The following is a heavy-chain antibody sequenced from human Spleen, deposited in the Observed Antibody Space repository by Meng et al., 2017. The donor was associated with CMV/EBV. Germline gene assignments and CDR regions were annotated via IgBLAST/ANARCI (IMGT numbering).Heavy chain of an antibody. D-gene: IGHD3/OR15-3a*01. CDR2: IYYSGST. V-gene: IGHV4-39*02. J-gene: IGHJ6*02. CDR1: GGSISSSSYY. Sequence: GSLRLSCTVSGGSISSSSYYWGWIRQPPGKGLEWIGSIYYSGSTYYNPSLKSRVTISVDTSKNHFSLNLSSVTAADTAVYYCARGGLDSRYYYYYYGMDVWGQGTTVTVSS. CDR3: ARGGLDSRYYYYYYGMDV.